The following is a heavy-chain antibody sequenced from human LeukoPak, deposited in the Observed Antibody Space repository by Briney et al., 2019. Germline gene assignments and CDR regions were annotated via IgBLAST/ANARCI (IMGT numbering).Heavy chain of an antibody. CDR2: ISYDGSNK. D-gene: IGHD3-22*01. Sequence: PGGSLRLSCAASGFTFSSYAMRWVRQAPGKGLEWVAVISYDGSNKYYADSVKGRFTISRDIAKNTVYLEMNDLRAEDTALYYCAREIGYYFDSDDSRLRGRLDVWGKGTSVTVSS. CDR3: AREIGYYFDSDDSRLRGRLDV. V-gene: IGHV3-30*14. J-gene: IGHJ6*04. CDR1: GFTFSSYA.